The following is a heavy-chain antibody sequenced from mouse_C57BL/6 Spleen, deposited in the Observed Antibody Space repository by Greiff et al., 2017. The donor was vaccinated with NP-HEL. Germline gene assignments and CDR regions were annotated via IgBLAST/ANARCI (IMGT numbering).Heavy chain of an antibody. J-gene: IGHJ4*01. CDR1: GFSFTTYA. V-gene: IGHV10-1*01. Sequence: EVKLVESGGGLVQPKGSLKLSCAASGFSFTTYAMNWVRQAPGKGLEWVARIRSKSNNYATYYADSVKDRFTISRDDSESMLYLQMNNLKTEDTAMYYCVTGFYSNYEDYAMDYWGQGTSVTVSS. CDR2: IRSKSNNYAT. D-gene: IGHD2-5*01. CDR3: VTGFYSNYEDYAMDY.